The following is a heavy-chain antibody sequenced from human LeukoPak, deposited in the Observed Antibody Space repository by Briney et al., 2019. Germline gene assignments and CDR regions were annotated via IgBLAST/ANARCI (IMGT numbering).Heavy chain of an antibody. J-gene: IGHJ4*02. V-gene: IGHV3-9*01. CDR2: ISWNSGSI. CDR1: GFTFDDYA. Sequence: PGRSLRLSCAASGFTFDDYAMHWVRQAPGKGLVWVSGISWNSGSIGYADSVKGRFTISRDNAKNSLYLQMNSLRAEDTALYYCAKDKLDIVATITIGYFDYWGQGTLVTVSS. CDR3: AKDKLDIVATITIGYFDY. D-gene: IGHD5-12*01.